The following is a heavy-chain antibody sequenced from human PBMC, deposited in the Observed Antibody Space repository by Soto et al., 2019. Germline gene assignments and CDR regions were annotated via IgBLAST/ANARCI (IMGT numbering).Heavy chain of an antibody. CDR1: GFTFSSYS. CDR3: ARLLYSSGWPLGY. Sequence: GGSLRLSCAASGFTFSSYSMNWVRQAPGKGLEWVSSISSSSSYIYYADSVKGRFTISRDNAKNSLYLQMNSLRAEDTAVYYCARLLYSSGWPLGYWGQGTLVTVSS. D-gene: IGHD6-19*01. CDR2: ISSSSSYI. J-gene: IGHJ4*02. V-gene: IGHV3-21*01.